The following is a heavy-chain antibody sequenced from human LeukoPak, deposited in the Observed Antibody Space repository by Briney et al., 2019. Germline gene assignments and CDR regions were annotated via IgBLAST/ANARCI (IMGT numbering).Heavy chain of an antibody. V-gene: IGHV1-24*01. CDR2: FYPEDGDT. D-gene: IGHD1-26*01. CDR3: ATSGGSYAFDY. J-gene: IGHJ4*02. CDR1: GYTLTELS. Sequence: ASVKVSCKFSGYTLTELSMHWVRQAPGKGLEWMGGFYPEDGDTIYAQKFQGRVTMTEDTSTDTAYMELSSLRSEDTAVYYCATSGGSYAFDYWGQGTLVTVSS.